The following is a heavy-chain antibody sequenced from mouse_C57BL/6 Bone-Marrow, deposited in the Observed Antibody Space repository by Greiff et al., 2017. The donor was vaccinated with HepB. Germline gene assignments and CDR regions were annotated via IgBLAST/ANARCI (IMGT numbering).Heavy chain of an antibody. J-gene: IGHJ2*01. V-gene: IGHV5-4*01. CDR3: AREGDYSNYVPLYYFDY. D-gene: IGHD2-5*01. CDR1: GFTFSSYA. CDR2: ISDGGSYT. Sequence: EVHLVESGGGLVKPGGSLKLSCAASGFTFSSYAMSWVRQTPEKRLEWVATISDGGSYTYYPANVKGRFTISRDNAKNNLYLQMIHLKSEETAMYYCAREGDYSNYVPLYYFDYWGQGTTLTVSS.